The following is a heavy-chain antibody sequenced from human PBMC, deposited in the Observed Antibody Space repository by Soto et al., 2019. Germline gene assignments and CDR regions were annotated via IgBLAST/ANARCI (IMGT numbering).Heavy chain of an antibody. D-gene: IGHD4-17*01. Sequence: QVQLVQSGAEVKKPGSSVKVSCKASGGTFSSYTISWVRQAPGQGLEWMGRIIPILGIANYAQKFQGRVTITADKSTSTAYMELSSLRPEDTAVYYCARGPGTTVTTSDYWGQGTLVTVSS. CDR1: GGTFSSYT. CDR2: IIPILGIA. V-gene: IGHV1-69*02. CDR3: ARGPGTTVTTSDY. J-gene: IGHJ4*02.